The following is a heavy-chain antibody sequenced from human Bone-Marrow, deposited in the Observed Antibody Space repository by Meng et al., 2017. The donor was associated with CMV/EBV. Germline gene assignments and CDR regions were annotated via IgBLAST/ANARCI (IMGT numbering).Heavy chain of an antibody. CDR1: GFTFSSYD. V-gene: IGHV3-13*03. J-gene: IGHJ4*02. CDR2: IGTAGDT. Sequence: GESLKISCAACGFTFSSYDMHWVRQATGKGLEWVSAIGTAGDTYYPGSVKGQFTISRDNAKNSLSLQMNSLRAEDTALYYCARGAIWDFFDYWGQGTLVTVSS. CDR3: ARGAIWDFFDY. D-gene: IGHD1-26*01.